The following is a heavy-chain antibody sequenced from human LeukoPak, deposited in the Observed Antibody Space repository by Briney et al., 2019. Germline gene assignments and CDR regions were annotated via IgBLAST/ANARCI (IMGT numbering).Heavy chain of an antibody. CDR3: ARHPTTVTTGDWFDP. Sequence: GGSLRLSCAASGFTFSSYAMHWVRQAPGKGLEWVAVISYDGSNKYYADSVKGRFTISRDNSKNTLYLQMNSQRAEDTAVYYCARHPTTVTTGDWFDPWGQGTLVTVSS. J-gene: IGHJ5*02. CDR2: ISYDGSNK. D-gene: IGHD4-17*01. CDR1: GFTFSSYA. V-gene: IGHV3-30*04.